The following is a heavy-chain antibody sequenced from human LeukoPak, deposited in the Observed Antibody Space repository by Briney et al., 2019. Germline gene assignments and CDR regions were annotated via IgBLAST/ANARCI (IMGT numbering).Heavy chain of an antibody. CDR2: IYSSGST. CDR1: GGSISNYY. CDR3: ARDPFRSSFDY. D-gene: IGHD3-3*01. Sequence: PSETLSLTCTVSGGSISNYYWTWIRQPAGKGLEWIGRIYSSGSTNYNPSLTSRVTMSIDTSKNQFSLKLNSVTAADTAVYYCARDPFRSSFDYWGQGSLVTVSS. J-gene: IGHJ4*02. V-gene: IGHV4-4*07.